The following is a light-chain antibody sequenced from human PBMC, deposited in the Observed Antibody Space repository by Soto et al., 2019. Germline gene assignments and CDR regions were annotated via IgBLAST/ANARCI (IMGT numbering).Light chain of an antibody. CDR3: CLYAVTFYV. CDR2: DVS. Sequence: QSALTQPRSLSGSPGQSVTSSCTGTSSDVRTYDFVSWYQQHPGKSTRLIIFDVSERPSGVPDRFYGSKSGNTASLKISGLQAEDEADCSCCLYAVTFYVFGTGTKLTVL. CDR1: SSDVRTYDF. J-gene: IGLJ1*01. V-gene: IGLV2-11*01.